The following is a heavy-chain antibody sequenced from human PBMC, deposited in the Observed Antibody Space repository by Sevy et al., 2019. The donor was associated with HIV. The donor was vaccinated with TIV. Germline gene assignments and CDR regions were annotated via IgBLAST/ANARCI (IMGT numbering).Heavy chain of an antibody. CDR1: GFTFSDYY. CDR2: ISFSSNYT. J-gene: IGHJ4*02. D-gene: IGHD1-26*01. CDR3: ARGLVGANLGTDY. Sequence: GGSLRLSCSASGFTFSDYYMNWIRQAPGKGLEWISYISFSSNYTMYADSVTGRFTISRDNAKNSLYLQMNSLRAEETAVYYCARGLVGANLGTDYWGQGSLVTVSS. V-gene: IGHV3-11*06.